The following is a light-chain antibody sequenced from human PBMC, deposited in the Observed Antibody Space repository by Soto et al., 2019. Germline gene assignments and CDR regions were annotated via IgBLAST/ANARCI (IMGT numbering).Light chain of an antibody. J-gene: IGKJ3*01. V-gene: IGKV3-20*01. CDR2: GAS. CDR3: QQYCASPFT. CDR1: ESIYINS. Sequence: EIVLTQSPGTLYLSPGESATLSCKASESIYINSFAWYYQKPGQPPRLLIYGASTRATGIPDRFSGSGSGTDFVLRIDRLEVEDAGIYYCQQYCASPFTFGTGTRVDIK.